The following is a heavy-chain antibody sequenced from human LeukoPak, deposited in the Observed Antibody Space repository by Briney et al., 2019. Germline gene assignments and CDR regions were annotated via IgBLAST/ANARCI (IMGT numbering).Heavy chain of an antibody. CDR2: IYPGDSDT. J-gene: IGHJ4*02. Sequence: GESLKISCKGSGYTFSSYWIGWVRQMPGKGLEWMGIIYPGDSDTRYSPSLQGQVTISVDTSIGTAYLQWSSLKASDTAIYYCARQNDFRLDYWGQGTLVTVSS. CDR3: ARQNDFRLDY. D-gene: IGHD3-3*01. V-gene: IGHV5-51*01. CDR1: GYTFSSYW.